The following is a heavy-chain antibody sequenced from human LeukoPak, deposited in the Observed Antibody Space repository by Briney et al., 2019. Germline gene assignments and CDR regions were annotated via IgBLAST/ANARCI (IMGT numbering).Heavy chain of an antibody. CDR3: ARDIVVPAATLDY. CDR2: IYYSGST. CDR1: GGSISSSYYY. J-gene: IGHJ4*02. D-gene: IGHD2-2*01. Sequence: SETLSLTCTVSGGSISSSYYYWGWIRQPPGKGLEWIGSIYYSGSTYYNPSLKSRVTISVDTSKNQFSLKLRSVTAADTAVYYCARDIVVPAATLDYWGQGTLVTVSS. V-gene: IGHV4-39*02.